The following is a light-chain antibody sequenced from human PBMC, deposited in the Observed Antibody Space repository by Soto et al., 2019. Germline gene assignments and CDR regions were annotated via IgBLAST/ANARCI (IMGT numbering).Light chain of an antibody. CDR2: EVS. CDR1: SSDVGGYNY. CDR3: SSYTSSDTPRV. J-gene: IGLJ1*01. V-gene: IGLV2-14*01. Sequence: QSALTQPASVSGSPGQSITISCTGTSSDVGGYNYVSWYQQHPGQAPKVMIYEVSFRPSGVSNRFSGSKSGNTASLTISGLQADDEADYYCSSYTSSDTPRVFGTGTKLTVL.